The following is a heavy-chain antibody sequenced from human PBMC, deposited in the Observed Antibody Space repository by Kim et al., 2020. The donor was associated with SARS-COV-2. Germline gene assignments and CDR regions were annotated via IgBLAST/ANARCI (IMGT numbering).Heavy chain of an antibody. CDR2: VKSKTDGETT. CDR1: GFTFSDAW. CDR3: SPEHLPYYGISVYYF. J-gene: IGHJ2*01. Sequence: GGSLRLSCAASGFTFSDAWMSWVRQAPGKGLEWVGRVKSKTDGETTDYAAPVKGRFTISRDDSENTVYLQMNSLKTEDTAVYYCSPEHLPYYGISVYYF. D-gene: IGHD3-22*01. V-gene: IGHV3-15*01.